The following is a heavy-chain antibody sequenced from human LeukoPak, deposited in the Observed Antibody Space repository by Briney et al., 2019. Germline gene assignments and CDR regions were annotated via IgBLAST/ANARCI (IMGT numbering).Heavy chain of an antibody. Sequence: ASVRVSCKASGYTFTSYAMNWVRQAPGRGLEWMGWINTNTGNPTYAQGFTGRFVFSLDTSVSTAYMQISSLKAEDTAVYYCAREDRQQLVNWFDPWGQGTLVTVSS. J-gene: IGHJ5*02. CDR3: AREDRQQLVNWFDP. V-gene: IGHV7-4-1*02. CDR1: GYTFTSYA. CDR2: INTNTGNP. D-gene: IGHD6-13*01.